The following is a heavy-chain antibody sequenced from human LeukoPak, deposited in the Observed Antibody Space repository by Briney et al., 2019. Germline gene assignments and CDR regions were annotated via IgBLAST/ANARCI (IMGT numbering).Heavy chain of an antibody. Sequence: GGSLRLSCAASGFTFSSYGMHWVRQAPGKGLEWVAVISYDGSNKYYADSVEGRFTISRDNSKNTLYLQMNSLRAEDTAVYYCAKDRGLCGGDCYYLDYWGQGTLVTVSS. CDR3: AKDRGLCGGDCYYLDY. CDR2: ISYDGSNK. J-gene: IGHJ4*02. CDR1: GFTFSSYG. V-gene: IGHV3-30*18. D-gene: IGHD2-21*02.